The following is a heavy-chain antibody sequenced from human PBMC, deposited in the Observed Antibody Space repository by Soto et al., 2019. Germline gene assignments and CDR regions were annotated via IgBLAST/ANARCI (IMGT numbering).Heavy chain of an antibody. CDR3: ARENYYDSGEYYFDY. D-gene: IGHD3-22*01. J-gene: IGHJ4*02. CDR2: IKQDGSEK. CDR1: GFTFSSYW. V-gene: IGHV3-7*05. Sequence: GGSLRLSCAASGFTFSSYWMSWVRQAPGKGLEWVANIKQDGSEKYYVDSVKGRFTISRDNAKNSLYLQMNSLRAEDTAVYYCARENYYDSGEYYFDYWGQGTLVTVSS.